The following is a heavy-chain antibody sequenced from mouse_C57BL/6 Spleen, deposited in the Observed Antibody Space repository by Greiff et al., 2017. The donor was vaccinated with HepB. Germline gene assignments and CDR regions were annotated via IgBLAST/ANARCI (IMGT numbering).Heavy chain of an antibody. D-gene: IGHD1-1*01. CDR1: GYSFTGYY. CDR3: ARTYYYGSSLYAMDY. V-gene: IGHV1-42*01. Sequence: VQLQQSGPELVKPGASVKISCKASGYSFTGYYMNWVKQSPEKSLEWIGEINPSTGGTTYNQKFKAKATLTVDKSSSTAYMQIKSLTSEDSAVYYCARTYYYGSSLYAMDYWGQGTSVTVSS. J-gene: IGHJ4*01. CDR2: INPSTGGT.